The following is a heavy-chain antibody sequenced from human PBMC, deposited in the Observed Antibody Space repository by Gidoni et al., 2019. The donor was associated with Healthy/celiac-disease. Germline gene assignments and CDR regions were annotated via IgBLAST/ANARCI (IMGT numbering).Heavy chain of an antibody. CDR1: GYSFTSYL. Sequence: EVQLVQSGAEVKKPGESLKISCTGSGYSFTSYLIGGVRHMPGKGLAWMRINYPGDCDTRYSPSFQGQVTITADKSISTAYLQWSSLKASDTAMYYCARLRFGEFDNHYFDYWGQGTLVTVSS. J-gene: IGHJ4*02. CDR2: NYPGDCDT. D-gene: IGHD3-10*01. CDR3: ARLRFGEFDNHYFDY. V-gene: IGHV5-51*01.